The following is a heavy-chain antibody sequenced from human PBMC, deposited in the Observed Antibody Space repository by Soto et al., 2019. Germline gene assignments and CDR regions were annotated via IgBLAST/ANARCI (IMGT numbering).Heavy chain of an antibody. V-gene: IGHV3-33*01. CDR3: VRGIPFQYSNNWLHWYFDL. Sequence: VQLVESGGGVVQPGMSLRLSCAASGFVYSTYAMHWVRLSPGKGLEWVALIWNDGSKKYYVDSVKGRFTISRDNSQNTLNLQMDSLRAEDTAVYFCVRGIPFQYSNNWLHWYFDLWGRGTQVTVSS. CDR2: IWNDGSKK. J-gene: IGHJ2*01. CDR1: GFVYSTYA. D-gene: IGHD1-1*01.